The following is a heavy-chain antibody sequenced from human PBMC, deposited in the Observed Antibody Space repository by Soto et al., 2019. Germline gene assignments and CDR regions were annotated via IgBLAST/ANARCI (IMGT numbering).Heavy chain of an antibody. CDR3: ARHPVYATGWQIDY. J-gene: IGHJ4*02. CDR1: GGSISSRSYH. Sequence: QLQLQESGPGLVKPSETLSLTCTVSGGSISSRSYHWGWIRQPPGKGLEWIGRIYNSGSTYYNASIKSRVSISIDTSKNQFSLKLSSVTAADTAVYYCARHPVYATGWQIDYWGQGALVTVSS. CDR2: IYNSGST. D-gene: IGHD2-2*01. V-gene: IGHV4-39*01.